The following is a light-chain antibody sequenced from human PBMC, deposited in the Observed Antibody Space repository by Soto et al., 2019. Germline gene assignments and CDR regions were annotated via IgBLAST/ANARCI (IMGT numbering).Light chain of an antibody. V-gene: IGLV6-57*04. CDR2: EDN. Sequence: NFMLTQPHSVSESPGKTVTISCTRSSGSIASNYVQWYQQRPGSAPTTVIYEDNQRPSGVPDRFSGSIDSSSNSASLTISGLKTKDEADYYCQSYDSSIVVFGGGTKLTVL. CDR3: QSYDSSIVV. J-gene: IGLJ2*01. CDR1: SGSIASNY.